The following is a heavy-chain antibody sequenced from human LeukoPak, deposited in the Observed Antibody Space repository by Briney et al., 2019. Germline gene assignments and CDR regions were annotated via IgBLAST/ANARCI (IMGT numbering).Heavy chain of an antibody. J-gene: IGHJ2*01. CDR1: GFTFSTYE. CDR2: ISESGTTI. V-gene: IGHV3-48*03. D-gene: IGHD6-13*01. Sequence: PGGSLRLSCAASGFTFSTYEMNWVRHAPGKGLEWVSYISESGTTIYYADSVKGRFTISRDNAKNSLYLQMNSLRAEDTAVYYCARDSNIAEHGYFDLWGRGTLVTVSS. CDR3: ARDSNIAEHGYFDL.